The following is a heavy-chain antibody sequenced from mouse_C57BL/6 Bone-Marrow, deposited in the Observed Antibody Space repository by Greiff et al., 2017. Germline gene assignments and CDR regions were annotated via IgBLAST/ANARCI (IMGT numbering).Heavy chain of an antibody. CDR3: TTDTTVPWYVDD. V-gene: IGHV14-1*01. D-gene: IGHD1-1*01. CDR2: IDPEDGDT. CDR1: GFNIKGYY. Sequence: VQLQQSGAELVRPGASVKLSCTASGFNIKGYYMHWVKQRPEQGLEWIGRIDPEDGDTEYAPQFQGKATMTAATSSNTAYLQLNSLRSEDTAVYYCTTDTTVPWYVDDWGTGTTVTVSS. J-gene: IGHJ1*03.